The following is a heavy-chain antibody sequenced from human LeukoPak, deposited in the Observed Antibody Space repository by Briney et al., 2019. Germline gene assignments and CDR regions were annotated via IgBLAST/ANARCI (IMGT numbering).Heavy chain of an antibody. CDR2: IIPIFGTA. CDR3: ARDDDSSDGWFDP. V-gene: IGHV1-69*05. CDR1: GGTFSSYA. J-gene: IGHJ5*02. D-gene: IGHD3-22*01. Sequence: SVKVSCKASGGTFSSYAINWVRQAPGQGLEWMGGIIPIFGTANYAQKFQGRVTITTDESTSTAYMELSSLRSEDTAVYYCARDDDSSDGWFDPWGQGTLVTVSS.